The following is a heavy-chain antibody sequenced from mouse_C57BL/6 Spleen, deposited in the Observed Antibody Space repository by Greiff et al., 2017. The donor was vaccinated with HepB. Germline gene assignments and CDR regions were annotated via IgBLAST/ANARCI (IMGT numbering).Heavy chain of an antibody. V-gene: IGHV5-6*01. CDR1: GFTFSSYG. Sequence: EVKLVESGGDLVKPGGSLKLSCAASGFTFSSYGMSWVRQTPDKRLEWVATISSGGSYTYYPDSVKGRFTISRDNAKNTLYLQMSSLKSEDTAMYYCARQLRLPWFAYWGQGTLVTVSA. J-gene: IGHJ3*01. CDR3: ARQLRLPWFAY. CDR2: ISSGGSYT. D-gene: IGHD3-2*02.